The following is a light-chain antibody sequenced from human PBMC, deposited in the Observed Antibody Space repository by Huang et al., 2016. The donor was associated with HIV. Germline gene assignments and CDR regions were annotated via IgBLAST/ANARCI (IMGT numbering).Light chain of an antibody. V-gene: IGKV2-28*01. CDR3: MQALQTPWA. J-gene: IGKJ2*01. Sequence: DIVMTQSPLSLPVTPGEPASISCRSSQSLLHSNGYNYLDWYLQKPGQSPQLLIYLGSNLAYGVTDRFSGSGSGTDFTLKISRVEAEDVGVYYCMQALQTPWAFGQGTKLEIK. CDR1: QSLLHSNGYNY. CDR2: LGS.